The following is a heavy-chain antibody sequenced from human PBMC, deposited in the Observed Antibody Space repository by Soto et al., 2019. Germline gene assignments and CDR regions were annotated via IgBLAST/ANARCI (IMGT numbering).Heavy chain of an antibody. Sequence: EVQLVESGGGLVQPGGSLRLSCAASGFTFSSYSMNWVRQAPGKGLEWVSFLSTSTSTIYYAAYGKGRFTISIDNAKNSLDLQRNSLRAEDTAVYYCARGGSLNWFDPWGQGTLVTVSS. V-gene: IGHV3-48*01. CDR1: GFTFSSYS. CDR3: ARGGSLNWFDP. J-gene: IGHJ5*02. D-gene: IGHD3-10*01. CDR2: LSTSTSTI.